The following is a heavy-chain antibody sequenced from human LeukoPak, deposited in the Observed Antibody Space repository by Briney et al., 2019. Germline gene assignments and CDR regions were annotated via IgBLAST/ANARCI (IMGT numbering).Heavy chain of an antibody. D-gene: IGHD3-10*01. V-gene: IGHV4-34*01. Sequence: SETLSLTCAVYGGSFSGYYWSWIRQPPGKGLEWIGEINHSGSTNYNPSLKSRVTISVDTSKNQFSLELSSVTAADTAVYYCARNTFTMVRGVIDYWGQGTLVTVSS. CDR3: ARNTFTMVRGVIDY. J-gene: IGHJ4*02. CDR1: GGSFSGYY. CDR2: INHSGST.